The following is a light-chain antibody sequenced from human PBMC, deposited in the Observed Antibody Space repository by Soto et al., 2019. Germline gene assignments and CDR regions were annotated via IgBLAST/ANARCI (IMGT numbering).Light chain of an antibody. CDR2: DIN. CDR3: HSYAGSTNV. CDR1: SSDVGSYNY. Sequence: QSALTQPPSASGSPGQSVAISCTRTSSDVGSYNYVSWYQPHPGKAPTLMIYDINKRPSGVPDRFSASNSANTASLTVSGLQAEDEADYYCHSYAGSTNVFGSGTKLTVL. V-gene: IGLV2-8*01. J-gene: IGLJ2*01.